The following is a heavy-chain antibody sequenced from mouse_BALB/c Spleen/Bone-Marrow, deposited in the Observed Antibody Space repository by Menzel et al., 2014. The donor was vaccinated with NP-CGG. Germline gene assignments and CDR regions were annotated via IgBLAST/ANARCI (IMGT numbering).Heavy chain of an antibody. Sequence: DVKLQESGGGLVKPGGSLKLSCAASGFTFSDYYMYWVRQTPEKRLEWVATISDAGSYTYYPDGVKGRFTISRDNAKNNLFLQMISLKSEDTAMYYCARDGDYRYAWFAYWGQGTLVTVST. CDR1: GFTFSDYY. CDR3: ARDGDYRYAWFAY. J-gene: IGHJ3*01. V-gene: IGHV5-4*02. CDR2: ISDAGSYT. D-gene: IGHD2-14*01.